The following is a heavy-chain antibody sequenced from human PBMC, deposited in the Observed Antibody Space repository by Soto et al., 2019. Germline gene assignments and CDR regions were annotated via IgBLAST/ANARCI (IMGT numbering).Heavy chain of an antibody. D-gene: IGHD2-21*02. CDR3: ARDIVVVTAIPNAPDYYYYYGMDV. Sequence: QVQLVESGGGVVQPGRSLRLSCAASGFTFSSYAMHWVRQAPGKGLEWVAVISYDGSNKYYADSVKGRFTISRDNSKNTLYLQMNSLRAEDTAVYYCARDIVVVTAIPNAPDYYYYYGMDVW. V-gene: IGHV3-30-3*01. CDR1: GFTFSSYA. J-gene: IGHJ6*01. CDR2: ISYDGSNK.